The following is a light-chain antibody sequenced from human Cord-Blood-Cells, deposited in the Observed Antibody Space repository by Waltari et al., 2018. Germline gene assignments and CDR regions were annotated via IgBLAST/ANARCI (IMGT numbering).Light chain of an antibody. CDR2: KVS. V-gene: IGKV2-30*02. J-gene: IGKJ3*01. CDR3: MQGTHWHPFT. CDR1: QSLVHSDGNTY. Sequence: DVVMTQSPLSLPVTLGQPASISCRSSQSLVHSDGNTYLNWFQQRPGQSPRRLIYKVSNRDSGVPDRFSGSGSGTDFTLKISRVEAEDVGVYYCMQGTHWHPFTFGPGTKVDIK.